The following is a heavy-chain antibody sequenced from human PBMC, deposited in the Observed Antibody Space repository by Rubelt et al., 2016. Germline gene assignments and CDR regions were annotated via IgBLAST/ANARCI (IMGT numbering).Heavy chain of an antibody. CDR2: ISSSSSYI. V-gene: IGHV3-21*01. Sequence: KGLEWVSSISSSSSYIYYADSVKGRFTISRDNAKNSLYLQMNSLRDEDTAVYYCARDRIVYGFIEGRLYYYYYGMDVWGQGTTVTVSS. J-gene: IGHJ6*02. CDR3: ARDRIVYGFIEGRLYYYYYGMDV. D-gene: IGHD3-10*01.